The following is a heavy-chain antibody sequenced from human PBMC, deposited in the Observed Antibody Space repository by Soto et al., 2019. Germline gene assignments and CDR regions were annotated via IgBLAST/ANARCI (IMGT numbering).Heavy chain of an antibody. J-gene: IGHJ4*02. V-gene: IGHV3-30*18. D-gene: IGHD2-2*01. CDR1: GFTFSSYG. Sequence: GGSLRLFCAASGFTFSSYGMHWVRQAPGKGLEWVAVISYDGSNKYYADSVKGRFTISRDNSKNTLYLQMNSLRAEDTAVYYCAKEGSAFCSSTSCYVDYWGQGTLVTVSS. CDR3: AKEGSAFCSSTSCYVDY. CDR2: ISYDGSNK.